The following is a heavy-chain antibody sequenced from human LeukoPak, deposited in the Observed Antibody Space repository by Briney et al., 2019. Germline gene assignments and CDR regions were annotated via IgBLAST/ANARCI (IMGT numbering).Heavy chain of an antibody. CDR1: GFTFSSYW. CDR2: INQDGGEK. J-gene: IGHJ4*02. V-gene: IGHV3-7*01. D-gene: IGHD2-15*01. Sequence: PGGSLRLSCAASGFTFSSYWMSWVRQAPGKGLEWVANINQDGGEKYYVDSVKGRFTISRDNAKNSLYLQMNSLRAEDTAVYYCAKGSAVAAPFDYWGQGTLVTVSS. CDR3: AKGSAVAAPFDY.